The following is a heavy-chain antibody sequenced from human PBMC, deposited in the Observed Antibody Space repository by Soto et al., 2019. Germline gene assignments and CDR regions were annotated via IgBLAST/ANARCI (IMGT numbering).Heavy chain of an antibody. Sequence: ASVKVSCKVSGYTLTELSMHWVRQAPGKGLEWMGGFDPEDGETIYAQKFQGRVTMTEDTSTDTAYMELSSLRSEDTAVYYCATVQRFGELLYLGYVTAFDSCGQGTMVTVSS. D-gene: IGHD3-10*01. CDR2: FDPEDGET. CDR1: GYTLTELS. V-gene: IGHV1-24*01. J-gene: IGHJ3*02. CDR3: ATVQRFGELLYLGYVTAFDS.